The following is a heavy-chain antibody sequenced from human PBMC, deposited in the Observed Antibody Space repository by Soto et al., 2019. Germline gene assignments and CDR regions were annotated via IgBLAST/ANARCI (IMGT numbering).Heavy chain of an antibody. CDR2: ISGGGDGT. J-gene: IGHJ4*02. D-gene: IGHD6-19*01. V-gene: IGHV3-23*01. Sequence: GGSLRLSCAASGFTFSNYAMSWVRRAPGTGLEWVSTISGGGDGTYYSDSVKGRFTISRDNSKNTLYLQINSLRADDTAVFHCASEGDRLGWAFDYWGQGTMVTVSS. CDR3: ASEGDRLGWAFDY. CDR1: GFTFSNYA.